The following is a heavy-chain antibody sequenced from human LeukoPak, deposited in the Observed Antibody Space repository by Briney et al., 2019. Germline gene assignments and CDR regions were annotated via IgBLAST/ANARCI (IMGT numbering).Heavy chain of an antibody. J-gene: IGHJ6*03. V-gene: IGHV4-59*01. CDR1: GGSISSYY. CDR3: ARLGSSWYVYYYYYMDV. CDR2: IYYSGST. D-gene: IGHD6-13*01. Sequence: PSETLSLTCTVSGGSISSYYWSRIRQPPGKGLEWIGYIYYSGSTNYNPSLKSRVTISVDTSKNQFSLKLSSVTAADTAVYYCARLGSSWYVYYYYYMDVWGKGTTVTVSS.